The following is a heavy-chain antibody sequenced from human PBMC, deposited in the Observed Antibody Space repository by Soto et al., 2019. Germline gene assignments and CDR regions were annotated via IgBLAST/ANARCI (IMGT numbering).Heavy chain of an antibody. D-gene: IGHD4-17*01. J-gene: IGHJ4*02. V-gene: IGHV3-48*03. Sequence: PGGSLRLSCAASGFTFSSYEMNWVRQAPGKGLEWVSYISSSGSTIYYAASVKGRLTISRDNAKNSLYLQMNSLRAEDTAVYYCARVIPYGGNSGYWGQGTLVTVSS. CDR1: GFTFSSYE. CDR3: ARVIPYGGNSGY. CDR2: ISSSGSTI.